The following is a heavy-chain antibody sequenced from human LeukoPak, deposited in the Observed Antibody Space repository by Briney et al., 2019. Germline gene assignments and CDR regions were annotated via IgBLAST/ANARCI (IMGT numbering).Heavy chain of an antibody. Sequence: GGSLRLSCAASGFTFSSYGMHWVRQAPGKGLEWVAFIRYDGSNKYYADSVKGRFTISRDNSKNTLYLQMNSLKPEDTAVYYCAKDKGAMNSALDYWGRGTLLTVSS. J-gene: IGHJ4*02. CDR3: AKDKGAMNSALDY. V-gene: IGHV3-30*02. D-gene: IGHD3-10*01. CDR2: IRYDGSNK. CDR1: GFTFSSYG.